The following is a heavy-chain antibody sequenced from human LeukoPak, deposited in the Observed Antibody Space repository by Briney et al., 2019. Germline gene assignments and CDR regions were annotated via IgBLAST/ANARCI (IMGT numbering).Heavy chain of an antibody. CDR2: INPNSGGT. CDR3: ARVDLYDFHFDY. J-gene: IGHJ4*02. D-gene: IGHD5/OR15-5a*01. CDR1: GYTFTGYY. Sequence: ASVKVSCKASGYTFTGYYMHWVRQAPGQGLEWMGWINPNSGGTNYAQIFQGRVTMTRDTSISTVYMELSRLRSDDTAVYYCARVDLYDFHFDYWGQGTLVTVSS. V-gene: IGHV1-2*02.